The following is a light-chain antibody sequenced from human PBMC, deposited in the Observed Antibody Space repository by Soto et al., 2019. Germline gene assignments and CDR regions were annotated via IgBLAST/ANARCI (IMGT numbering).Light chain of an antibody. J-gene: IGLJ3*02. Sequence: QSALTQPRSVSGSPGQSVTISCTGTSSDVGDYNYVSWYQQLPGKAPKLMIYDVSERPPGVPDRFSGSKSANTASLTISGLQAEDEADYYCCSYAGRYTWVFGGGTKVTVL. CDR1: SSDVGDYNY. CDR2: DVS. V-gene: IGLV2-11*01. CDR3: CSYAGRYTWV.